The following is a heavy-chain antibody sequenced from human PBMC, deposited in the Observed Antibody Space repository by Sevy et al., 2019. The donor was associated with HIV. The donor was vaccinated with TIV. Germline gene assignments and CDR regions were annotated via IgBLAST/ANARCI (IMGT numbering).Heavy chain of an antibody. J-gene: IGHJ5*02. V-gene: IGHV4-59*13. CDR3: AGSGFLEWAGSTRGPRNWFDP. CDR2: IYYSGST. Sequence: SETLSLTCSVSGGSMRNFYWSWIRQPPGKGLEWIGNIYYSGSTNYNPSLKSRVTMSVDTSKNQFSLKLSSVTAADTAVYDCAGSGFLEWAGSTRGPRNWFDPWGQGTLVTVSS. CDR1: GGSMRNFY. D-gene: IGHD3-3*01.